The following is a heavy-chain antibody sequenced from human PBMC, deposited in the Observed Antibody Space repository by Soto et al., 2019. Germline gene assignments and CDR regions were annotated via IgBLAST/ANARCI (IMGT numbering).Heavy chain of an antibody. Sequence: SETLSLTCAVYGGSFSGYYWSWIRQPPGKGLEWIGEINHSGSTNYNPSLKSRVTISVDTSKNQFSLNLSSVTAADTAVYYCARGGDNCSSTSCYDAFDIWGQGTMVTVSS. CDR2: INHSGST. V-gene: IGHV4-34*01. CDR1: GGSFSGYY. CDR3: ARGGDNCSSTSCYDAFDI. D-gene: IGHD2-2*01. J-gene: IGHJ3*02.